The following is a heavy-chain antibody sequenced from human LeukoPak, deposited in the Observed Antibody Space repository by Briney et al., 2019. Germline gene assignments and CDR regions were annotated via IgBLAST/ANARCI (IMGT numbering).Heavy chain of an antibody. D-gene: IGHD3-16*01. Sequence: PSETLSLTCTVSGGSISSYYWSWIRQPPGKGLEWIGYIHYSGSTHYNPSLKSRVTISVDTSKNQVSLKLRSVTAADTAVYYCARGISPRLGYMDVWGKGTTVTVSS. V-gene: IGHV4-59*01. CDR2: IHYSGST. CDR1: GGSISSYY. CDR3: ARGISPRLGYMDV. J-gene: IGHJ6*03.